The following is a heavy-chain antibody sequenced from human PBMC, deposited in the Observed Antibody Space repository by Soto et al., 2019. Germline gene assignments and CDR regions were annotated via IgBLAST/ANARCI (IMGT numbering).Heavy chain of an antibody. J-gene: IGHJ4*02. CDR1: GGSISSYY. CDR2: IYYSGST. Sequence: SETLSLTCTVSGGSISSYYWSWIRQPPGKGLEWIGYIYYSGSTNYNPSLKSRVTISVDTSKNQFSLKLSSVTAADTAVYYCARLRDYDFWSGYYYYFDYWGQGTLVTVSS. V-gene: IGHV4-59*01. CDR3: ARLRDYDFWSGYYYYFDY. D-gene: IGHD3-3*01.